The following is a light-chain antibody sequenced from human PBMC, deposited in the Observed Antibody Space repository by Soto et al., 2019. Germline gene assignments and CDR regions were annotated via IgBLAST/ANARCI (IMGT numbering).Light chain of an antibody. CDR2: DAS. Sequence: EIVLTQSPATLSLSPGERATLSCRASQSVSSYLAWYQQKPGQAPRLLIYDASIRATDIPGRFSGSGSGPEFTLTISRLEPEDFEVYYCQQRANWPPWTFGQGTKVEIK. CDR1: QSVSSY. J-gene: IGKJ1*01. CDR3: QQRANWPPWT. V-gene: IGKV3-11*01.